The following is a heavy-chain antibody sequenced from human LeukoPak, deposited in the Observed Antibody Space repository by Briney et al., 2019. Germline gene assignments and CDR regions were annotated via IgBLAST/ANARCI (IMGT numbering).Heavy chain of an antibody. D-gene: IGHD6-13*01. V-gene: IGHV5-51*01. Sequence: VESLKISCKGSGYSFTSYWIGWVRQMPGKGLEWIGIIYPGDSDTRYSPSFQGQVTISADKSISTAYLQRSSLKASDTAMYYYARPERYSSSWYDYWGQGTLVTVSS. CDR1: GYSFTSYW. CDR2: IYPGDSDT. J-gene: IGHJ4*02. CDR3: ARPERYSSSWYDY.